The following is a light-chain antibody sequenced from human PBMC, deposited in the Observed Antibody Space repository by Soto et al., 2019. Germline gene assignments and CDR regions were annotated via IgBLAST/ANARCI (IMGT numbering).Light chain of an antibody. CDR1: ESTSSW. CDR2: DAS. V-gene: IGKV1-5*01. J-gene: IGKJ1*01. CDR3: QQYNSYSPRA. Sequence: DIPLTEAPPTVSASVGERVTMTCRVSESTSSWVAWYQQKPGKAPKLLIYDASSLESGVPSRFSGSGSGTVFTLTTSSLQPYDFATYYCQQYNSYSPRAFGPGTKVDIK.